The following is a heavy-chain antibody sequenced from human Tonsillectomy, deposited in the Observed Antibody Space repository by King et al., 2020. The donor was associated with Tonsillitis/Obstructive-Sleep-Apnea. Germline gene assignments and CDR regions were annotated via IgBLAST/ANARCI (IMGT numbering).Heavy chain of an antibody. CDR3: AGDRNNISLYFY. D-gene: IGHD6-13*01. CDR2: IHYSGST. J-gene: IGHJ4*02. CDR1: GGSISSYH. Sequence: QLQESGPGLVKPSETLSLSCTVSGGSISSYHWSWIRPPPGKGLEWIGYIHYSGSTSYNPSLKSRVTISVDTSKNQFSRKLSSVAVADTAVYYCAGDRNNISLYFYWGLGTLVTVSS. V-gene: IGHV4-59*01.